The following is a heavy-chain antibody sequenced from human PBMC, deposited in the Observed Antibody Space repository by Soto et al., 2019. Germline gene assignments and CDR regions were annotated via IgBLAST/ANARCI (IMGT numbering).Heavy chain of an antibody. Sequence: QVQLVESGGGVVQPGRSLRLSCAASGFTFSSYGMHWVRQAPGKGLEWVAVISYDGSNKYYADSVKGRFTISRDNSKNTLYLQMNSLRAEDTAVYYCAKDSLEGAATYYFDYWGQGTLVTVSS. CDR2: ISYDGSNK. CDR3: AKDSLEGAATYYFDY. D-gene: IGHD3-16*01. J-gene: IGHJ4*02. V-gene: IGHV3-30*18. CDR1: GFTFSSYG.